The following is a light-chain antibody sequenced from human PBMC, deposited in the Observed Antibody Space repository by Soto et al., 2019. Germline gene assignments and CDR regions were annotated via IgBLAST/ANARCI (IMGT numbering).Light chain of an antibody. CDR2: GNT. CDR1: SSNIGSSFD. V-gene: IGLV1-40*01. J-gene: IGLJ2*01. Sequence: QSVLTQPPSVSGAPGQRVTISCTGSSSNIGSSFDVHWYQHLPGTAPKLLIYGNTNRPSGVPDRFSGSKSGNSASLAITGLQAEDEADSYCNSYDTILSGSVFGGGTKVTVL. CDR3: NSYDTILSGSV.